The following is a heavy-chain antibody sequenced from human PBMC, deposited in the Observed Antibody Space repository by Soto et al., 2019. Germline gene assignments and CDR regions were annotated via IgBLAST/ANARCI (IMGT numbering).Heavy chain of an antibody. Sequence: SETLSLTCAVYGGSFSGYYWSWIRQHPGKGLEWIGYIYYSGSTYYNPSLKSRVTISVDTSKNQFSLKLSSVTAADTAVYYCARDRTTFSYYYGMDVWGQGTTVTVSS. J-gene: IGHJ6*02. D-gene: IGHD4-4*01. V-gene: IGHV4-31*11. CDR3: ARDRTTFSYYYGMDV. CDR1: GGSFSGYY. CDR2: IYYSGST.